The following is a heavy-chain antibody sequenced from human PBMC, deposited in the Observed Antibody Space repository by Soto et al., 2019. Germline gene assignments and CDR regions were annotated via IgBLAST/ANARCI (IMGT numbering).Heavy chain of an antibody. CDR1: GGTFRRQA. J-gene: IGHJ5*02. Sequence: QVQLVQSGTEVKKPGSSVKVSCQASGGTFRRQALSWVRQAPGQGLEWMGGVIPIFGTKNYAQKFQGRVTITAGQAAGTVHMELSSLTYDDSAVYFCARSGVTDYGDYFWFDPWGQGTLVIVSS. CDR2: VIPIFGTK. D-gene: IGHD4-17*01. CDR3: ARSGVTDYGDYFWFDP. V-gene: IGHV1-69*12.